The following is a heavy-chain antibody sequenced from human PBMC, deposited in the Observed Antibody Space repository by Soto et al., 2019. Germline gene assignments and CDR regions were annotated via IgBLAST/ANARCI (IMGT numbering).Heavy chain of an antibody. V-gene: IGHV4-38-2*01. CDR3: ARAFYGGYAAYYYGMDV. D-gene: IGHD4-17*01. Sequence: PSETLSLTCAVSGYSIGSASYWGWIRQSPGKGLEWIGNIYHSGTTYYNPSLESRVTISVDTSNNHFSLKLNSVSAADTAVYYGARAFYGGYAAYYYGMDVWGQGTTVTVSS. J-gene: IGHJ6*02. CDR1: GYSIGSASY. CDR2: IYHSGTT.